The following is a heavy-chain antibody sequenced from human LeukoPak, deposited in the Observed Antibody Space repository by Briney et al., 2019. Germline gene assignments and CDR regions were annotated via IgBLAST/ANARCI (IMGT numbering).Heavy chain of an antibody. CDR2: IRYDGSNK. J-gene: IGHJ4*02. D-gene: IGHD3-9*01. CDR1: GFTFSSYG. Sequence: GGSLRLSCAASGFTFSSYGMHWVRQAPGKGLEWVAFIRYDGSNKYYADSVKGRFTISRDNAKNSMYLQMNSLRAEDTAIYYCAKSHHRYFKILDFWGQGSLVTVSS. CDR3: AKSHHRYFKILDF. V-gene: IGHV3-30*02.